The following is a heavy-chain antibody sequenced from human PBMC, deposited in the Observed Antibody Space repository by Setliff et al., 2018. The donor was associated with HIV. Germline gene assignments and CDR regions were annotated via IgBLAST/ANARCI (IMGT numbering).Heavy chain of an antibody. J-gene: IGHJ4*02. CDR3: ARGPDFWSGYSYFDY. Sequence: PSETLSLTCSVSGGSIGSGAYYWSWLRQHPGKGLEWIGYIQNSGSTYYNPSLKSRVTISVDTSTNQFSLKLSSATAADTAVYYCARGPDFWSGYSYFDYWGQGTLVTVSS. CDR1: GGSIGSGAYY. D-gene: IGHD3-3*01. CDR2: IQNSGST. V-gene: IGHV4-31*03.